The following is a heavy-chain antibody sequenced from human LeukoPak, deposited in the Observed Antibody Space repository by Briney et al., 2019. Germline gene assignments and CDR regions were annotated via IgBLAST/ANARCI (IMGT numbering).Heavy chain of an antibody. J-gene: IGHJ4*02. Sequence: SVKVSCKASGGTFSSYEVSWVRQAPGQGLEWMGGIIPMFGTANYAQKFQGRVTITADKSTSTAYMELSSLRSEDTAVYYCARHGVTNGYSYGRGGIDYWGQGTLVTVSS. V-gene: IGHV1-69*06. CDR3: ARHGVTNGYSYGRGGIDY. D-gene: IGHD5-18*01. CDR1: GGTFSSYE. CDR2: IIPMFGTA.